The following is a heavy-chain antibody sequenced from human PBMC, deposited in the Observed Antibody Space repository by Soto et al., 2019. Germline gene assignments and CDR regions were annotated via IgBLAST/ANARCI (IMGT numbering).Heavy chain of an antibody. CDR1: GSTFSSYG. Sequence: SLRLPCSASGSTFSSYGLHWARQAPVLGLEWVAVISYDGRLKYYADAVKGRLTISRDNTRNTQYLKMSSLRAVDTDVYYCAKDSVGIGIVVVVASNNYFDYW. J-gene: IGHJ4*01. CDR2: ISYDGRLK. V-gene: IGHV3-30*18. D-gene: IGHD2-15*01. CDR3: AKDSVGIGIVVVVASNNYFDY.